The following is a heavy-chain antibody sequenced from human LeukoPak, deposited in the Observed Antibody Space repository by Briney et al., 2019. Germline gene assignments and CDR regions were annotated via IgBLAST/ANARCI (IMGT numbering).Heavy chain of an antibody. CDR3: TRTSIRGYSYGSDS. D-gene: IGHD5-18*01. V-gene: IGHV3-11*04. J-gene: IGHJ4*02. CDR1: GFSLTDYY. Sequence: GGSLRLSCTASGFSLTDYYMSWIRQAPGKGLEWVSYISSNSNTIRYADSVRGRFTISRDNSRDSVFLQMNDLRVEDTAVYYCTRTSIRGYSYGSDSWGQGARVTVSS. CDR2: ISSNSNTI.